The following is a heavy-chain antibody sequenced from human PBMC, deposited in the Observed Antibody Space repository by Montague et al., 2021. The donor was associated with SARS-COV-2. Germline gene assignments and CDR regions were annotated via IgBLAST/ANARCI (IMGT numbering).Heavy chain of an antibody. J-gene: IGHJ4*02. V-gene: IGHV3-23*03. CDR3: AKTPRYYNRNFDY. D-gene: IGHD3-22*01. CDR2: IYSGGSST. CDR1: GFTFNSYA. Sequence: SLRLSCAASGFTFNSYAMRWVRQAPGKGLEWVSIIYSGGSSTYYADSVRGRFTISSDNSKNTLYLQMSIMIAEDTAVYYCAKTPRYYNRNFDYWGQGTLVTVSS.